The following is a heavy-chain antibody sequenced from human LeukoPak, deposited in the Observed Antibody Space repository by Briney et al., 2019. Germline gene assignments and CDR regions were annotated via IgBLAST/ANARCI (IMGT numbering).Heavy chain of an antibody. CDR2: IYPGDSDT. V-gene: IGHV5-51*01. J-gene: IGHJ1*01. CDR3: ARHRNIAAAGTDFQY. D-gene: IGHD6-13*01. CDR1: GYIFTSYW. Sequence: GESLNISCKGSGYIFTSYWIGWVRQMPGKGLEWMGIIYPGDSDTRYSPSFQGQVTISADKSISTAYLQWSSLKASDTATYYCARHRNIAAAGTDFQYWGQGTLVTVSS.